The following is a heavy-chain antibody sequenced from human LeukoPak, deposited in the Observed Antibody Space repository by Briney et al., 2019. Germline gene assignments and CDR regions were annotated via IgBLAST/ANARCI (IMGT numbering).Heavy chain of an antibody. J-gene: IGHJ4*02. CDR2: IRYDGSDK. CDR3: ANLPIRGSGSYYTDY. V-gene: IGHV3-30*02. D-gene: IGHD3-10*01. Sequence: PGGSLRLSCAASGFTFSSYGMHWVLQAPGKGLEWVAFIRYDGSDKYYADSVKGRFTISRDNSKNTLYLQMNSLRAEDTAAYYCANLPIRGSGSYYTDYWGQGTLVTVSS. CDR1: GFTFSSYG.